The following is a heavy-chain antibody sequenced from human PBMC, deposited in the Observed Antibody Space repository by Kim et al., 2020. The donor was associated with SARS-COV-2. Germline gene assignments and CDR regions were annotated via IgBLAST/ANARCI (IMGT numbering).Heavy chain of an antibody. J-gene: IGHJ4*02. V-gene: IGHV4-59*09. D-gene: IGHD5-18*01. Sequence: NPSHTSGVPISVDTSKNQFSLKLSSVTAADTAVYYCARGYNYGCLYFDSWGQGTLVTVSS. CDR3: ARGYNYGCLYFDS.